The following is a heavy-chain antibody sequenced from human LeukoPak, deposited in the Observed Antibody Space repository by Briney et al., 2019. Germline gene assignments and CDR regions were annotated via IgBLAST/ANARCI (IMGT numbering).Heavy chain of an antibody. D-gene: IGHD3-10*01. V-gene: IGHV3-23*01. CDR2: ISGGGGST. Sequence: GGSPRLSCAASGFTLSSYGMSWVRQAPGKGLEWVSAISGGGGSTYYADSVKGRFTISRDNAKNTLYLQMDSLRAEDTAVYYCARRLMYYYGSGSYPYMDVWGKGTTVTISS. CDR1: GFTLSSYG. CDR3: ARRLMYYYGSGSYPYMDV. J-gene: IGHJ6*03.